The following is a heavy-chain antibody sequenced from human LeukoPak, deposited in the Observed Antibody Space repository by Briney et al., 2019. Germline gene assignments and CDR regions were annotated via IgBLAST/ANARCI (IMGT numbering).Heavy chain of an antibody. V-gene: IGHV3-23*01. Sequence: GGSLRLSCAASGFTFSSYAMSWVRQAPGKGLEWVSAISGSGGSTYYADSVKGRFTISRDNSKNTLYLQMNSLRAEDTAVYYCARDSVGTTSPYYFDYWGQGTLVTVSS. CDR3: ARDSVGTTSPYYFDY. J-gene: IGHJ4*02. D-gene: IGHD1-26*01. CDR2: ISGSGGST. CDR1: GFTFSSYA.